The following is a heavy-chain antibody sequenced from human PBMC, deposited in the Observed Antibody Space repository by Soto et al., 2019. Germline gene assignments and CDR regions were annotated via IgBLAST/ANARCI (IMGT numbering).Heavy chain of an antibody. CDR2: IIPVFDTT. CDR3: VREYNWDEHCHYGIEV. Sequence: QVQLVQSGAEVRKPGSSVRVSCQASGVTFRKYGFSWMRQAPGQGLEWMGGIIPVFDTTNYAQRFQGRLTISADESTSTVYMELSSLTSDDTALYCCVREYNWDEHCHYGIEVWGQGTPVTVSS. CDR1: GVTFRKYG. D-gene: IGHD1-1*01. J-gene: IGHJ6*02. V-gene: IGHV1-69*12.